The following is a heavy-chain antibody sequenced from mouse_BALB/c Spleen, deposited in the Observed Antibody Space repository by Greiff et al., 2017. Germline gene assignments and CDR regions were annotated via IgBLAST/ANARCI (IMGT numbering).Heavy chain of an antibody. CDR2: IYPGDGDT. V-gene: IGHV1-82*01. Sequence: VQLQQSGPELVKPGASVKISCKASGYAFSSSWMNWVKQRPGQGLEWIGRIYPGDGDTNYNGKFKGKATLTADKSSSTAYKQLSSLTSVDSAVYFCARSGSSSDYWGQGTTLTVSS. CDR3: ARSGSSSDY. J-gene: IGHJ2*01. D-gene: IGHD1-1*01. CDR1: GYAFSSSW.